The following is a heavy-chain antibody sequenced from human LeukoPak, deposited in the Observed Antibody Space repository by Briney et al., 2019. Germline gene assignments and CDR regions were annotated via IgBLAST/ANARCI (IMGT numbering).Heavy chain of an antibody. CDR1: GGSISGYY. CDR2: VSDSGRA. CDR3: ARGRDMTPLAAYHSFVN. J-gene: IGHJ4*02. D-gene: IGHD2-15*01. V-gene: IGHV4-4*07. Sequence: SETLSLTCTVSGGSISGYYWTWIRQPAGKGLEWIGRVSDSGRAYYNPSLESRVTISLDTSNSQFSLKVTSVTAADPAVYYCARGRDMTPLAAYHSFVNWGQGTLVSVSS.